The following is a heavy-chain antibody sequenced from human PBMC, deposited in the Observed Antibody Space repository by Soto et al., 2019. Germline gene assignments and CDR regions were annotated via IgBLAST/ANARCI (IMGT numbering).Heavy chain of an antibody. V-gene: IGHV4-31*03. CDR1: GGSISSGGYY. Sequence: SETLSLTCTVSGGSISSGGYYWSWIRQHPGKGLERIGYIYYSGSTYYNPSLKSRVTISVDTSKNQFSLKLSSVTAADTAVYYCARADYGDGPYYFDYWGQGTLVTVSS. J-gene: IGHJ4*02. CDR3: ARADYGDGPYYFDY. CDR2: IYYSGST. D-gene: IGHD4-17*01.